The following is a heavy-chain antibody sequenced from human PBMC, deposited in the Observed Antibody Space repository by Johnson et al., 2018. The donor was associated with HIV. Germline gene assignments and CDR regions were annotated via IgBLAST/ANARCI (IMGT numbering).Heavy chain of an antibody. CDR1: GFTFSNYG. V-gene: IGHV3-30*03. CDR2: ISYDGSNK. CDR3: AGGGVGDVFDI. D-gene: IGHD1-26*01. J-gene: IGHJ3*02. Sequence: QVQLVESGGGLVKPGGSLRLSCAVSGFTFSNYGMHWVRQAPGKGLEWVAFISYDGSNKYYADSVKGRFTISRDNSRNTLYLQMNSLRAEDTAVYYCAGGGVGDVFDIWGQGTMVTVSS.